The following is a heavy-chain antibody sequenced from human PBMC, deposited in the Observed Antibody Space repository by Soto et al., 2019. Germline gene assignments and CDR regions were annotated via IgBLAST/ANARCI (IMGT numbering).Heavy chain of an antibody. CDR3: AKLVAAAGTTDY. CDR2: IWYDGSNK. V-gene: IGHV3-30*02. J-gene: IGHJ4*02. CDR1: GFTFSSYG. D-gene: IGHD6-13*01. Sequence: GGSLRLSCAASGFTFSSYGMHWVRQAPGKGLEWVAVIWYDGSNKYYADSVKGRFTIPRDNSKNTLYLQMNSLRAEDTAVYYCAKLVAAAGTTDYWGQGTLVTVSS.